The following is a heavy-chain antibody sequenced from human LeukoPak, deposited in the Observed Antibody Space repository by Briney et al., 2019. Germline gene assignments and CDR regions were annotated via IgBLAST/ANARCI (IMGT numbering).Heavy chain of an antibody. Sequence: PSETLSLTCTVSGGSISSGDYYWSWIRQPPGKGLEWIGYIYYSGSTYYNPSLKSRVTISVDTSKNQFSLKLSSVTAADTAVYYCARDGLIDRIDYWGQGTLVTVSS. J-gene: IGHJ4*02. CDR1: GGSISSGDYY. V-gene: IGHV4-30-4*08. CDR3: ARDGLIDRIDY. D-gene: IGHD2-21*01. CDR2: IYYSGST.